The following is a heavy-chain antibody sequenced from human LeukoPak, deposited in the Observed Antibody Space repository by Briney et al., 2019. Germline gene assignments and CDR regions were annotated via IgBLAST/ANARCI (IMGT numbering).Heavy chain of an antibody. V-gene: IGHV3-7*02. CDR1: GFTFSSYC. CDR3: AISATARGGFDF. CDR2: IKQEGSEK. J-gene: IGHJ4*02. Sequence: PVGSLRLSCAASGFTFSSYCMSAGRQAPGKRLEWGSNIKQEGSEKYYVDSWKGRSTIPRDNSTNSLFLQMNSLRAEDPAVYFCAISATARGGFDFWGQGTLVTVSS. D-gene: IGHD6-25*01.